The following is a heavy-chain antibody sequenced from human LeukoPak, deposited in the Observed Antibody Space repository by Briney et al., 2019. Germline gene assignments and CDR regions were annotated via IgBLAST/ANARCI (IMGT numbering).Heavy chain of an antibody. Sequence: PGGSLRLSCAASGFTFSSYWMSWVRQAPGKGLEWVANIKQDVGEKYYVGSVKGRFTISRDNAKNSLFLHLNSLRVDDTATYYCVRQMIRFWFDPWGQGTRVTVSS. J-gene: IGHJ5*02. CDR2: IKQDVGEK. V-gene: IGHV3-7*01. CDR1: GFTFSSYW. CDR3: VRQMIRFWFDP. D-gene: IGHD3-16*01.